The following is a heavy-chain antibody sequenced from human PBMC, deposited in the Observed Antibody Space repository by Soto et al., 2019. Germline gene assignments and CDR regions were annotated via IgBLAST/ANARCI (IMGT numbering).Heavy chain of an antibody. J-gene: IGHJ4*02. Sequence: GGSLRLSCAASGFTFSSYSMNWVRQAPGKGLEWVSAISGSGGSTYYADSVKGRFTISRDNSKNTLYLQMNSLRAEDTAVYYCAKGSLPAPFDYWGQGTLVTVSS. CDR2: ISGSGGST. V-gene: IGHV3-23*01. CDR3: AKGSLPAPFDY. CDR1: GFTFSSYS.